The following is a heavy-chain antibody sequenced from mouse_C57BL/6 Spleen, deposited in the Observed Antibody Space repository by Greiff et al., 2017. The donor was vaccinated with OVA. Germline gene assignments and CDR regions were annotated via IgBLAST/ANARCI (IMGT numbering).Heavy chain of an antibody. CDR3: ARQLRPYYFDY. Sequence: LVESGAELVRPGTSVKVSCKASGYAFTNYLIEWVKQRPGQGLEWIGVINPGSGGTNYNEKFKGKATLTADKSSSTAYMQLSSLTSEDSAVYFCARQLRPYYFDYWGQGTTLTVSS. J-gene: IGHJ2*01. D-gene: IGHD3-2*02. CDR1: GYAFTNYL. V-gene: IGHV1-54*01. CDR2: INPGSGGT.